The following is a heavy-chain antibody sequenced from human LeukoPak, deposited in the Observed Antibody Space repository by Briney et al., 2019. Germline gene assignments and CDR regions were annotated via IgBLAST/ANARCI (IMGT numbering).Heavy chain of an antibody. Sequence: SETLSLTCTVSGGSISSYYWSWVRQPAGKGLGWLGRIYTSGSTNYNPSLKSRVTMSVDTSKNQFSLKLSSVTAADTAVYYCARALRGYDYGDYPLDYWGQGTLVTVSS. D-gene: IGHD4-17*01. V-gene: IGHV4-4*07. J-gene: IGHJ4*02. CDR3: ARALRGYDYGDYPLDY. CDR1: GGSISSYY. CDR2: IYTSGST.